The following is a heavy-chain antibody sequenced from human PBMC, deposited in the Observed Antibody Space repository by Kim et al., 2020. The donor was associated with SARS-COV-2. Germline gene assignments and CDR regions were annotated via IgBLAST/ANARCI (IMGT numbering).Heavy chain of an antibody. CDR3: ARANWGRPFDY. J-gene: IGHJ4*02. D-gene: IGHD7-27*01. CDR1: GGSISSYY. CDR2: IYYSGST. V-gene: IGHV4-59*13. Sequence: SETLSLTCTVSGGSISSYYWSWIRQPPGKGLEWIGYIYYSGSTNYNPSLKSRVTISVDTSKNQFSLKLSSVTAADTAVYYCARANWGRPFDYWGQGTLVT.